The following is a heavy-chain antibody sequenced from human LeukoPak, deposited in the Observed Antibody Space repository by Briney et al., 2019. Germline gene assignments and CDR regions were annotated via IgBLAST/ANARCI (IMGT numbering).Heavy chain of an antibody. CDR3: AKDLDTMVRGVIPY. CDR2: TSGSGGST. J-gene: IGHJ4*02. CDR1: GFTFSSYA. V-gene: IGHV3-23*01. D-gene: IGHD3-10*01. Sequence: PGGSLRLSCAASGFTFSSYAMSWVRQAPGKGLEWVSATSGSGGSTYYADSVKGRFTISRDNSKNTLYLQMDSLRADDTAIYYCAKDLDTMVRGVIPYWGQGTLVTVSS.